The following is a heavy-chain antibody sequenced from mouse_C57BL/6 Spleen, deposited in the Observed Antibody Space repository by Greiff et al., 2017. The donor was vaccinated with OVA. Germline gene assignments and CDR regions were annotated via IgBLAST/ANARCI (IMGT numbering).Heavy chain of an antibody. Sequence: QVQLQQPGAELVKPGASVQLSCTASGYTFPSYWMQWVKQRPGQGLEWIGEIDPSDSYTHYHQKFQGKATLTVDTSSSTAYMQLSSLTSEDSAVDYCARGRAGTNFDYWGQGTTLTVSS. CDR2: IDPSDSYT. CDR3: ARGRAGTNFDY. D-gene: IGHD4-1*01. CDR1: GYTFPSYW. J-gene: IGHJ2*01. V-gene: IGHV1-50*01.